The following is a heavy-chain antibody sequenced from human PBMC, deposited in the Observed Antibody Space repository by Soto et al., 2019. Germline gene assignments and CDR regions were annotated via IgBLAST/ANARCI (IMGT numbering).Heavy chain of an antibody. CDR3: ARGYYDSNGYYP. CDR1: GGSISSDY. Sequence: SETLSLTCTVSGGSISSDYWSWIRLPPGKGLEWIGHMYYSGSTKYNPSLKSRVTISIDTSRNHFSLKLTSVTAADTALYYCARGYYDSNGYYPWGQGTLVTVS. CDR2: MYYSGST. V-gene: IGHV4-59*01. J-gene: IGHJ5*02. D-gene: IGHD3-22*01.